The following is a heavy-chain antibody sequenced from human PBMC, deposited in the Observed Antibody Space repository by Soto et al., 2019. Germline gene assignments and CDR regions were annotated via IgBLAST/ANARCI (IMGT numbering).Heavy chain of an antibody. D-gene: IGHD3-3*01. CDR3: AKVDVLRFLEWLSNPFDY. CDR2: ISGSGGST. J-gene: IGHJ4*02. Sequence: LILSCAASGFTFSSYAMSWVRQAPGKGLEWVSAISGSGGSTYYADSVKGRFTISRDNSKNTLYLQMNSLRAEDTAVYYCAKVDVLRFLEWLSNPFDYWGQGTLVTVSS. CDR1: GFTFSSYA. V-gene: IGHV3-23*01.